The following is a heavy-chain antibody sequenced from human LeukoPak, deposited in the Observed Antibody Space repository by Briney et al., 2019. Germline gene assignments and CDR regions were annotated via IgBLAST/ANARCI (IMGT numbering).Heavy chain of an antibody. CDR1: GFTFSSYG. V-gene: IGHV3-30*02. Sequence: PGGSLRLSCAASGFTFSSYGMHWVRQAPGKGLEWVAFIRHDGSNKYYADSVKGRFTISRDNSKNTLYLQMSSLRAEDTAVYYCARDLLRKDDYWGQGTLVTVSS. CDR3: ARDLLRKDDY. J-gene: IGHJ4*02. CDR2: IRHDGSNK. D-gene: IGHD2/OR15-2a*01.